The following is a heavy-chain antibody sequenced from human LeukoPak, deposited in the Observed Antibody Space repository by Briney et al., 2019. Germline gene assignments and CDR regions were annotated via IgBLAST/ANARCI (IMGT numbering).Heavy chain of an antibody. D-gene: IGHD2-8*02. CDR2: IKQDGSEK. Sequence: GGSLRLSCAASGFTFSSYWMSWVRQAPGKGLEWVANIKQDGSEKYYVDSVKGRFTISRDNAKNSLYLQMNSLRAEDTAVYYCARLGDTGGFDWYFDLWGRGTLVTVSS. CDR3: ARLGDTGGFDWYFDL. V-gene: IGHV3-7*01. J-gene: IGHJ2*01. CDR1: GFTFSSYW.